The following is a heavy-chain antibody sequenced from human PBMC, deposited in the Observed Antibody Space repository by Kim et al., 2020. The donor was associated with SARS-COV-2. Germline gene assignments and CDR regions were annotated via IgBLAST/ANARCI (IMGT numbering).Heavy chain of an antibody. D-gene: IGHD6-19*01. CDR3: AREGDSSGWYGESWFDP. CDR2: IYYSGST. V-gene: IGHV4-59*13. Sequence: SETLSLTCTVSGGSISSYYWSWIRQPPGKGLEWIGYIYYSGSTNYNPSLKSRFTISVDTSKNQFSLKLSSVTAADTAVYYCAREGDSSGWYGESWFDPWGQGTLVTVSS. CDR1: GGSISSYY. J-gene: IGHJ5*02.